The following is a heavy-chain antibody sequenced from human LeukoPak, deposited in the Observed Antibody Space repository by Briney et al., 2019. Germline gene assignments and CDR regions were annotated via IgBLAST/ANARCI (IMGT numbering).Heavy chain of an antibody. CDR1: GFIFSSYS. J-gene: IGHJ4*02. CDR3: ARTFFWSGYYVFDY. V-gene: IGHV3-48*01. CDR2: ISSSSSTI. Sequence: PGGSLRLSCAASGFIFSSYSMNWVRQAPGKGLEWVSYISSSSSTIYYADSVKGRFTISRDNAKNSLYLQMNSLRADDTAVYYCARTFFWSGYYVFDYWGQGTLVTVSS. D-gene: IGHD3-3*01.